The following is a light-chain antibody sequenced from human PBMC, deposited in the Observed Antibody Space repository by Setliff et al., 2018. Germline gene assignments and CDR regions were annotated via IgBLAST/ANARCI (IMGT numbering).Light chain of an antibody. J-gene: IGLJ1*01. CDR3: SSYSSSNIPFV. CDR2: DVS. CDR1: DSDVGGFNL. Sequence: QFALTQPASVSGSPGQSITISCTGTDSDVGGFNLVSWYQQHPGKAPKFMIYDVSNRPSGVSNRFSGSKSGNTASLTISGLQAEDEADYYCSSYSSSNIPFVFGTGTKVTVL. V-gene: IGLV2-14*03.